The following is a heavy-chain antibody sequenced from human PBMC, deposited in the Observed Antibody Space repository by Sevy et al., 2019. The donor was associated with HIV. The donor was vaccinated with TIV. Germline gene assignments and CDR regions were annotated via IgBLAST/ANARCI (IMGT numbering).Heavy chain of an antibody. CDR1: GYTFTRYG. CDR3: ARRFWAAGAIDAFDI. Sequence: ASVKVSCKASGYTFTRYGISWVRQAPGQGLQWMGWISAYNGNIDYAQELQGRVTMTTDTSTSTAYMELRSLRSDDTAVYYCARRFWAAGAIDAFDIWGQGTMVTVSS. J-gene: IGHJ3*02. CDR2: ISAYNGNI. D-gene: IGHD2-2*01. V-gene: IGHV1-18*01.